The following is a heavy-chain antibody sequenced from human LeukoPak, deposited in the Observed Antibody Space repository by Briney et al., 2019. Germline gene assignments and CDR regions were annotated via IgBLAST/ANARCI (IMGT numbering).Heavy chain of an antibody. D-gene: IGHD4-23*01. CDR1: GGSFSGYY. Sequence: PSETLSLTCAVYGGSFSGYYWSWIRQPPGKGLEWIGEINHSGSTNYNPSLKSRVTISVDTSKNQFSLKLSSVTAADTAVYYCARGLPTVVAYFDYWGQGTLVTVSS. V-gene: IGHV4-34*01. CDR2: INHSGST. J-gene: IGHJ4*02. CDR3: ARGLPTVVAYFDY.